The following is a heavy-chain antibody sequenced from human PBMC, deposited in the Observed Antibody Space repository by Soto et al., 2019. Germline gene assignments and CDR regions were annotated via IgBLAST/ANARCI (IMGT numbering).Heavy chain of an antibody. CDR2: IYYSGST. CDR1: GGSISSGGYY. J-gene: IGHJ5*02. D-gene: IGHD2-15*01. V-gene: IGHV4-31*03. Sequence: QVQLQESGPGLVKPSQTLSLTCTVSGGSISSGGYYWSWIRQHPGKGLEWIGYIYYSGSTYYNPFLKSRVTISVDTSKNQFSLKLSSVTAADTAVYYCARDETAGVAGGWFDPWGQGTLVTVSS. CDR3: ARDETAGVAGGWFDP.